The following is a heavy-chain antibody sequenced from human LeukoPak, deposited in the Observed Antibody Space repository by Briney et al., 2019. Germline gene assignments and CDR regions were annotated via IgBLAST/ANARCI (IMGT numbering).Heavy chain of an antibody. CDR2: INPNSGGT. J-gene: IGHJ5*02. CDR3: ARPRGPSSSYIDP. CDR1: GYTFTGYY. D-gene: IGHD6-6*01. Sequence: GASVKVSCKASGYTFTGYYMHWVRQAPGQGLEWMGWINPNSGGTNYAQKFQGRVTMTRDTSISTAYMELSRLRSDDTAVYYCARPRGPSSSYIDPWGQGTLVTVSS. V-gene: IGHV1-2*02.